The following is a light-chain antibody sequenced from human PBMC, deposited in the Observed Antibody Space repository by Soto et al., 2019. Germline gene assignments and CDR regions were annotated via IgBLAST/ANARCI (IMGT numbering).Light chain of an antibody. J-gene: IGKJ1*01. Sequence: EIVMTQSPATLSVSPGERATLSCRASQSVSSNLAWYQQKPGQAPRLLIYGASTRATGIPARFSGSGPLTEFTLTISSLQSEDFADYYCQQYNNWPPRTFGQETKVEIK. CDR2: GAS. CDR1: QSVSSN. CDR3: QQYNNWPPRT. V-gene: IGKV3-15*01.